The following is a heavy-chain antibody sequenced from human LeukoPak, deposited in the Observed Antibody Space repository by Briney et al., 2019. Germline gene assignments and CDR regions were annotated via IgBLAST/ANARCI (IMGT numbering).Heavy chain of an antibody. CDR3: AKDRDGGTKTRPKGFDC. CDR1: GFTFNNYA. Sequence: PGGSLRLSCAASGFTFNNYAMSWVRQAPGKGLEWVSGISASGGGTYYADSVTGRFTVSRDNSKNTLYLQMNSLRAEDTALYYCAKDRDGGTKTRPKGFDCWGQGTLVTVSS. CDR2: ISASGGGT. D-gene: IGHD1-7*01. V-gene: IGHV3-23*01. J-gene: IGHJ4*02.